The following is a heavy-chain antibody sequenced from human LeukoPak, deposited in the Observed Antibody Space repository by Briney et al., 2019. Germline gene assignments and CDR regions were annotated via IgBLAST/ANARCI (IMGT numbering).Heavy chain of an antibody. CDR3: ARDDSVEMATTPFDY. D-gene: IGHD5-24*01. CDR2: INPNSGGT. CDR1: GYTFTGYY. V-gene: IGHV1-2*02. Sequence: ASVKVSCKASGYTFTGYYMHWVRQAPGQGLEWMGWINPNSGGTNYAQKFQGKVTMTRDTSISTAYMELSRLRSDDTAVYYCARDDSVEMATTPFDYWGQGTLVTVSS. J-gene: IGHJ4*02.